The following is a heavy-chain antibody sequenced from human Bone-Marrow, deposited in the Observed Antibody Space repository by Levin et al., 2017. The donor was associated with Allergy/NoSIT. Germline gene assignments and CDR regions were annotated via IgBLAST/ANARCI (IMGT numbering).Heavy chain of an antibody. D-gene: IGHD3-16*01. J-gene: IGHJ4*02. V-gene: IGHV1-8*01. CDR2: LNPNGDKT. CDR1: GYTFTSHD. CDR3: ARMTAGDSEEDY. Sequence: GGSLRLSCKVSGYTFTSHDINWVRQANGQGLEWMGWLNPNGDKTGYAPKFQGRVNMTSNSSMRTAYMELTSLTSEDTAVYYCARMTAGDSEEDYWGQGTLVTVSS.